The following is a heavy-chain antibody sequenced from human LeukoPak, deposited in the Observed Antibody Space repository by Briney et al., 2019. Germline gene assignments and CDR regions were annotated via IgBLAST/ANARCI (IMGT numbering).Heavy chain of an antibody. Sequence: ASVKVSCKASGGTFSSYAISWVRQAPGQGLEWMGGISAYNGNTNYAQKLQGRVTMTTDTSTSTAYMELRSLRSDDTAVYYCARGRLTGIAVAGTWFDPWGQGTLVTVSS. CDR3: ARGRLTGIAVAGTWFDP. CDR2: ISAYNGNT. CDR1: GGTFSSYA. J-gene: IGHJ5*02. V-gene: IGHV1-18*01. D-gene: IGHD6-19*01.